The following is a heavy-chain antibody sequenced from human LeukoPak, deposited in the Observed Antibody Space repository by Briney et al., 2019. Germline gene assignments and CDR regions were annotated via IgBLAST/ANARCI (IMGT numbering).Heavy chain of an antibody. V-gene: IGHV4-4*07. J-gene: IGHJ4*02. CDR1: GGSISSYY. CDR2: IYNSGST. CDR3: ARGIAAADTPFDY. Sequence: SETLSLTCTVSGGSISSYYWSWIRQPAGKGLEWIGRIYNSGSTNYNTNYNPSLSSRVTISVDTSKNQFSLKLSSVTAADTAVYYCARGIAAADTPFDYWGQGTLVTVSS. D-gene: IGHD6-13*01.